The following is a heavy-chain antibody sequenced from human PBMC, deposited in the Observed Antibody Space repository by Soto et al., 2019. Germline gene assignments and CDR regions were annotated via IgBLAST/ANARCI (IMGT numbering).Heavy chain of an antibody. CDR1: GFTFSSYA. J-gene: IGHJ4*02. CDR3: AKWEREYSSSSFRPTPQEPFDY. CDR2: ISGSGGST. Sequence: GGSLRLSCAASGFTFSSYAMSWVRQAPGKGLEWVSAISGSGGSTYYADSVKGRFTISRDNSKNTLYLQMNSLRAEDTAVYYCAKWEREYSSSSFRPTPQEPFDYWGQGTLVTVSS. D-gene: IGHD6-6*01. V-gene: IGHV3-23*01.